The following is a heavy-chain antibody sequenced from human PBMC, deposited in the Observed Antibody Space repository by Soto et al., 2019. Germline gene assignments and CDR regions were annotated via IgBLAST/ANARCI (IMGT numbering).Heavy chain of an antibody. V-gene: IGHV3-33*06. Sequence: GGSLRLSCAASGFTFSSYGMHWVRQAPGKGLEWVAVIWYDGSNKYYADSVKGRFTISRDNSKNTLYLQMNSLRAEDTAVYYCAKDRLAIRYDSSGLNDAFDIWGQGTMVTVSS. D-gene: IGHD3-22*01. CDR3: AKDRLAIRYDSSGLNDAFDI. CDR1: GFTFSSYG. CDR2: IWYDGSNK. J-gene: IGHJ3*02.